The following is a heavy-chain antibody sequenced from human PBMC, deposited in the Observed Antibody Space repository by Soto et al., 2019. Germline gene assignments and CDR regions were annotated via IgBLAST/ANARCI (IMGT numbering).Heavy chain of an antibody. Sequence: SETLSLTCTVSGGSISGYYWSWIRQSPGKGLEWIAYIYYSGSTNSNPSLKSRVTISVDTSKNQFSLKLSSVTAADTAVYYCARHSNEYRKSLDYWGQGTLVPVSS. CDR1: GGSISGYY. V-gene: IGHV4-59*08. D-gene: IGHD1-1*01. CDR3: ARHSNEYRKSLDY. J-gene: IGHJ4*02. CDR2: IYYSGST.